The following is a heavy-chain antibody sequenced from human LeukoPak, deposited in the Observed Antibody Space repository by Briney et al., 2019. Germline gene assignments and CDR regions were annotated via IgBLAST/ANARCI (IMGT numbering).Heavy chain of an antibody. CDR3: ARDAPTGRTKFEH. CDR1: GFTFRSNW. J-gene: IGHJ1*01. D-gene: IGHD1-14*01. V-gene: IGHV3-74*01. CDR2: VNSEGSRT. Sequence: PGGSLRLSCAASGFTFRSNWMHWVRQAPGTGLVWVARVNSEGSRTTYADSVKGRFTISRDNAKNILYLQMHGLRAEDTAVYYCARDAPTGRTKFEHWGQGTLVTVSS.